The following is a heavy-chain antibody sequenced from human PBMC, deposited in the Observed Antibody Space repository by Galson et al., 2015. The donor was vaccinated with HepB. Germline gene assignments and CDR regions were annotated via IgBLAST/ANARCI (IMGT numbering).Heavy chain of an antibody. CDR1: GGTFSSYA. Sequence: SVKVSCKASGGTFSSYAISWVRQAPGQGLEWMGGIIPIFGTANYAQKFQGRVTITADKSTSTAYMELSSLRSEDTAVYYCARDLGIAAAGSHEFDYWGQGTLVTVSS. V-gene: IGHV1-69*06. D-gene: IGHD6-13*01. CDR3: ARDLGIAAAGSHEFDY. CDR2: IIPIFGTA. J-gene: IGHJ4*02.